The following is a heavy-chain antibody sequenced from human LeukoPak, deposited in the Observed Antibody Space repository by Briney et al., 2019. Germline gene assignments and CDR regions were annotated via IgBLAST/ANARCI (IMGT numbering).Heavy chain of an antibody. CDR1: GFTFSDYY. D-gene: IGHD5-18*01. CDR3: ARDLAIQLPGTFDY. V-gene: IGHV3-11*04. Sequence: GGSLRLSCAASGFTFSDYYMSWIRQAPGKGLEWVSYISSSGSTIYYADSVKGRFTISRDNAKNSLYLQMNSQRAEDTAVYYCARDLAIQLPGTFDYWGQGTLVTVSS. J-gene: IGHJ4*02. CDR2: ISSSGSTI.